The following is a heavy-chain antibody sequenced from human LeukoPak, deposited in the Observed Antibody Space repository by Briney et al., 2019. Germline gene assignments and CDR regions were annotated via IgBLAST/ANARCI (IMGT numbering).Heavy chain of an antibody. D-gene: IGHD3-10*01. Sequence: SETLSLTCTVSGGSISSYYWSWIRQPAGQGLEWIGRIYTSGSTNYNPSLKSRVTMSVDTSTNQFSLKLSSAPAADTAVYYCARRSGRYGSGSYYYWGQGTLVTVSS. V-gene: IGHV4-4*07. CDR1: GGSISSYY. CDR2: IYTSGST. CDR3: ARRSGRYGSGSYYY. J-gene: IGHJ4*02.